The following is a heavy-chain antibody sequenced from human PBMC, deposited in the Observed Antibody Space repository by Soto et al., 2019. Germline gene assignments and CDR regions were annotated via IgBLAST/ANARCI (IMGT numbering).Heavy chain of an antibody. D-gene: IGHD1-1*01. CDR2: ISAHNGNT. Sequence: QVHLVQSGAEVKKPGASVKVSCKASGYTFTSDGITWVRQAPGQGLEWMGWISAHNGNTDYAQELQGRVIVTRDASTSTAYMELRSLRSDDTAVYYCARGRYGDYWGQGALVTVSS. CDR1: GYTFTSDG. V-gene: IGHV1-18*01. J-gene: IGHJ4*02. CDR3: ARGRYGDY.